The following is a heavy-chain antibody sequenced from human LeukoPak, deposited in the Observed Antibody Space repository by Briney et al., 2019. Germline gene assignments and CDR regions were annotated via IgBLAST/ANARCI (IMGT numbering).Heavy chain of an antibody. CDR3: ARVTYDSSGYYLDY. J-gene: IGHJ4*02. Sequence: SETLSLTCTVSGYSISSGYYWGWIRQPPGKGLEWIGSIYHSGSTYYNPSLKSRVTISVDTSKNQFSLKLSSVTAADTAVYYCARVTYDSSGYYLDYWGQGTLVTVSS. CDR2: IYHSGST. CDR1: GYSISSGYY. D-gene: IGHD3-22*01. V-gene: IGHV4-38-2*02.